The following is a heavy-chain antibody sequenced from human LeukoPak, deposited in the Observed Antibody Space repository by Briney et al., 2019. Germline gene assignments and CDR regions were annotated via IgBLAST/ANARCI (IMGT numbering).Heavy chain of an antibody. Sequence: PSETLSLTCTVSGCSTSSYYWSWIRQPPGKGLEWIGNIYYSGSTNYNPSLKSRVTISVDTSKNQFSLKMSSVTAAGTAVYYWARAHIVVVQAACNWFDPWGQGNLVTVSS. CDR3: ARAHIVVVQAACNWFDP. D-gene: IGHD2-2*01. CDR2: IYYSGST. J-gene: IGHJ5*02. CDR1: GCSTSSYY. V-gene: IGHV4-59*01.